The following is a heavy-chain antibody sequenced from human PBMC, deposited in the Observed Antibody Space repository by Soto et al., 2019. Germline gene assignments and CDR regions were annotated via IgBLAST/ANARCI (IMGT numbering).Heavy chain of an antibody. CDR2: IWYDGSNK. CDR1: GFTFSSYG. J-gene: IGHJ3*02. V-gene: IGHV3-33*01. Sequence: VQLVESGGGVVQPGRSLRLSCAASGFTFSSYGMHWVRQAPGKGLEWVAVIWYDGSNKYYADSVKGRFTISRDNSKNTLYLQMNSLRAEDTAVYYCASLYSSSSRSFDAFDIWGQGTMVTVSS. D-gene: IGHD6-6*01. CDR3: ASLYSSSSRSFDAFDI.